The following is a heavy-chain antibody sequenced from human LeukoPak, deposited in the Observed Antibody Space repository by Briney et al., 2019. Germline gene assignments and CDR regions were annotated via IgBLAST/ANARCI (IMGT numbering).Heavy chain of an antibody. D-gene: IGHD3-10*01. CDR1: GFSLSNYW. CDR3: ATMVRECRD. CDR2: IKQDGSDK. J-gene: IGHJ4*02. V-gene: IGHV3-7*01. Sequence: GGSLRLSCVASGFSLSNYWMSWVRQAPGKGLEWVANIKQDGSDKYYVDSVKGRFTISRDNAKNSLYLQMNSLSAEDTAVYYCATMVRECRDWGQGTLVAVSS.